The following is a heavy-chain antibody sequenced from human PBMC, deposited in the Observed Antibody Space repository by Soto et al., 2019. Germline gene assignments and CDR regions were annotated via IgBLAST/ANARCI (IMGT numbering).Heavy chain of an antibody. CDR2: IIPMLDSA. CDR1: GGTFDNYA. CDR3: XXXXXXXXXXXXXXXXXMAV. Sequence: QVQLVQSGAEVKKPGSSVKVSCKVSGGTFDNYAITWVRQAPGQGLEWVAGIIPMLDSANYAEKFQDRVXXXXXXXXXXXXXXXXXXXXXXXXXXXXXXXXXXXXXXXXXXXXXMAVWGQGTTVTVSS. J-gene: IGHJ6*02. V-gene: IGHV1-69*05.